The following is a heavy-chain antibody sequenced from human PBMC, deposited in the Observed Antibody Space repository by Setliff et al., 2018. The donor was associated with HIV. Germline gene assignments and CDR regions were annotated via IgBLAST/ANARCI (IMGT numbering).Heavy chain of an antibody. CDR1: GVSISSYY. CDR2: IYSNENT. J-gene: IGHJ4*02. V-gene: IGHV4-4*08. Sequence: SETLSLTCAVSGVSISSYYWNWIRQPPGKGLEWIGYIYSNENTNYNPSLKSRVTISVDTSKNQFTLKLSSVTAADTAVYYCARVPPLKAFGGVISLYYFDYWGQGTLVTVSS. CDR3: ARVPPLKAFGGVISLYYFDY. D-gene: IGHD3-16*02.